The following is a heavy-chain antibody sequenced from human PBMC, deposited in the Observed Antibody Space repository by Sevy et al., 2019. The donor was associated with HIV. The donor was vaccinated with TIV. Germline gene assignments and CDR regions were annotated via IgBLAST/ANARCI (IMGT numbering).Heavy chain of an antibody. Sequence: GESLKISCKGSGYSFTSYWIGWVRQMPGKGREWMGIIYPGDSDTRYSPSFQGQVTISADKSISTAYLQWSSLKASDTAMYYCARHVASVPMPYYYYGMDVWGQGTTVTVSS. D-gene: IGHD2-2*01. CDR2: IYPGDSDT. J-gene: IGHJ6*02. CDR3: ARHVASVPMPYYYYGMDV. V-gene: IGHV5-51*01. CDR1: GYSFTSYW.